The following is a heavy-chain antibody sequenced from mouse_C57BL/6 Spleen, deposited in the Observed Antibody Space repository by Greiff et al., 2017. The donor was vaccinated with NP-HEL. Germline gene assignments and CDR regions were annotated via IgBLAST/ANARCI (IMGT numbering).Heavy chain of an antibody. Sequence: EVKLMESGGGLVQPGGSMKLSCAASGFTFSDAWMDWVRQSPEKGLEWVAEIRNKANNHATYYAECVKGMFTISRDDSKSSVYLQMNSLGAEDTGIYYCTRHGLGRGYYAMDYWGQGTSVTVSS. D-gene: IGHD4-1*01. CDR2: IRNKANNHAT. J-gene: IGHJ4*01. CDR1: GFTFSDAW. CDR3: TRHGLGRGYYAMDY. V-gene: IGHV6-6*01.